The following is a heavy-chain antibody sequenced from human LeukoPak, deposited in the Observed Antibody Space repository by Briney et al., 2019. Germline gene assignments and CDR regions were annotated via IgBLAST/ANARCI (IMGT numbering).Heavy chain of an antibody. Sequence: GGSLRLSCAASGFTFSSYGMHWVRQAPGKGLEWVAFIRYDGSNKYYADSVKGRFTISRDNSKNTLYLQMNSLRAEDTAVYYCASLGNYDFWSGYPTFDYWGQGTLVTVSS. CDR2: IRYDGSNK. CDR1: GFTFSSYG. V-gene: IGHV3-30*02. CDR3: ASLGNYDFWSGYPTFDY. D-gene: IGHD3-3*01. J-gene: IGHJ4*02.